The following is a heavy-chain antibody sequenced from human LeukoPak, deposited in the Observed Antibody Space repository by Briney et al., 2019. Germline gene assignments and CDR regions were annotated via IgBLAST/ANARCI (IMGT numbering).Heavy chain of an antibody. CDR2: INPNSGGT. J-gene: IGHJ5*02. CDR3: ARDPVPAAIEEYNWFDP. CDR1: GYTFTGYY. Sequence: ASVKVSCKASGYTFTGYYMYWVRQAPGQGLEWMGWINPNSGGTNYAQKFQGRVTMTRDTSISTAYMELSRLRSDDTAVYYCARDPVPAAIEEYNWFDPWGQGTLVTVSS. D-gene: IGHD2-2*01. V-gene: IGHV1-2*02.